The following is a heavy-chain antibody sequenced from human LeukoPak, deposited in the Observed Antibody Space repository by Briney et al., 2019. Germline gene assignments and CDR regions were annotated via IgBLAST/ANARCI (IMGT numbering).Heavy chain of an antibody. D-gene: IGHD4-23*01. V-gene: IGHV3-30*02. CDR1: GFTFGGYG. CDR2: IRYGGSDK. J-gene: IGHJ2*01. Sequence: GGSLRLSCAASGFTFGGYGMHWVRQAPGKGLQWVAFIRYGGSDKYYADSVKGRFTISRDNSKNTLYLQMNSLRAEDTAVYYCAKDQEGYGGNPNWYFDLWGRGTLVTVSS. CDR3: AKDQEGYGGNPNWYFDL.